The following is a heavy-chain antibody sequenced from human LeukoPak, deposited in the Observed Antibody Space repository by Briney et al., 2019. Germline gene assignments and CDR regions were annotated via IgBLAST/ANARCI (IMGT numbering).Heavy chain of an antibody. CDR1: GFAFNTYC. CDR3: VREYFYNSSGFRALRY. D-gene: IGHD3-22*01. J-gene: IGHJ4*02. Sequence: PGGPLRLSCVASGFAFNTYCMSWVRQAPGKGLDWVANIKEDGSERYYVDSVKGRFTISRDNTKNSLYLQMSSLRAEDTAVYYCVREYFYNSSGFRALRYWGQGTLVTVSS. V-gene: IGHV3-7*01. CDR2: IKEDGSER.